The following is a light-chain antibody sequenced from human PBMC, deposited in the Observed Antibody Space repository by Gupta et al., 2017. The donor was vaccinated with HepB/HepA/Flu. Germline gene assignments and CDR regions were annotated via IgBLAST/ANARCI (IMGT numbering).Light chain of an antibody. CDR3: MQYT. CDR2: DVF. Sequence: DVVMTPPLLSLPVTLGLPASISCRSSQSLVASNGNTYLNWIQQRPGQSPRRLIYDVFNRDSGVADRFSGSGSGTDCTLKISRVETEDVGVYYCMQYTFGQGTKLEIK. J-gene: IGKJ2*01. CDR1: QSLVASNGNTY. V-gene: IGKV2-30*01.